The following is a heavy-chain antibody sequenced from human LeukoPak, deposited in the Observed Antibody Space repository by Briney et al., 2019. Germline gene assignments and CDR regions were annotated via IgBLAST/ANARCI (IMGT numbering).Heavy chain of an antibody. V-gene: IGHV3-7*01. D-gene: IGHD3-3*01. CDR3: ARGAPYYDFWSGNNWFDP. CDR2: IRQDGSEK. CDR1: GFTFSSYW. J-gene: IGHJ5*02. Sequence: PGGSLRLSCAASGFTFSSYWMSWVRQAPGKGLEWVANIRQDGSEKYYVDSVKSRFTISRDNAKNSLYLQMNSLRAEDTAVYYCARGAPYYDFWSGNNWFDPWGQGTLVTVSS.